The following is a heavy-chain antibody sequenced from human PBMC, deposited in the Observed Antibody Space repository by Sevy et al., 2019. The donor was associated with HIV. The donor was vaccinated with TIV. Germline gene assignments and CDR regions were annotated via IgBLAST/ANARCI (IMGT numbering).Heavy chain of an antibody. D-gene: IGHD5-18*01. CDR2: IYYSGST. V-gene: IGHV4-59*01. Sequence: KQSQTLSLTCTVSGASISSYSWSWIRQPPGKGLEWIGYIYYSGSTNYNPSLKSRVTISVDTSKHQFSLKLSSVTAADTAVYYCARGQYSYGYWREFDYWGQGTLVTVSS. CDR1: GASISSYS. J-gene: IGHJ4*02. CDR3: ARGQYSYGYWREFDY.